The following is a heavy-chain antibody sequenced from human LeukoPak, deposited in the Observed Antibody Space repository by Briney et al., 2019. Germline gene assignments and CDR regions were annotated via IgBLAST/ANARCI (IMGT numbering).Heavy chain of an antibody. J-gene: IGHJ3*02. V-gene: IGHV1-2*04. CDR1: GYTCTGYY. CDR2: INPNSGGT. CDR3: ARERDYDGKFAFDI. D-gene: IGHD4-23*01. Sequence: GAAVKVFCKASGYTCTGYYMHWVRQAPGQGLEWMGWINPNSGGTNYAQKFQGWVTMTRDTSISTAYMELSRLRSDDTAVYYCARERDYDGKFAFDIWGQGTMVTVSS.